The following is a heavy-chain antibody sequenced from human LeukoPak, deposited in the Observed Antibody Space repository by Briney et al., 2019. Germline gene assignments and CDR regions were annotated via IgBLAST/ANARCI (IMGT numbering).Heavy chain of an antibody. CDR2: ISGSGGST. D-gene: IGHD6-6*01. Sequence: GGSLRLSCAASGFTFSSYAMSWVRQAPGKGLEWVSAISGSGGSTYYADSVKGRFTISRDNSKNTLYLQMNSLRAEDTAVYYCAKVPFVGLAASYFDYWGQGTLVTVSS. CDR3: AKVPFVGLAASYFDY. V-gene: IGHV3-23*01. CDR1: GFTFSSYA. J-gene: IGHJ4*02.